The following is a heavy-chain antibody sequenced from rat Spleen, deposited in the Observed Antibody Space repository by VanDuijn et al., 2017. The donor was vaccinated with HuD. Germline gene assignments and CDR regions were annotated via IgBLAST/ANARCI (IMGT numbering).Heavy chain of an antibody. V-gene: IGHV3-1*01. Sequence: EVQLQESGPGLVKPSQSLSLTCSVTDYSITSNYWDWIRKFPGNKMEWIGHISYSGSTNYNPSLKSRISITRDTSKNQFFLQLNSVTTEDTATYYCARRRGQDYNNYFDYWGQGVMVTVSS. CDR2: ISYSGST. J-gene: IGHJ2*01. CDR3: ARRRGQDYNNYFDY. D-gene: IGHD1-10*01. CDR1: DYSITSNY.